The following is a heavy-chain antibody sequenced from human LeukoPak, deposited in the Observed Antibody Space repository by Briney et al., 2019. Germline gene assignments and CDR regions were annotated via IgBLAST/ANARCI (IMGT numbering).Heavy chain of an antibody. Sequence: PGGSLRLSCAASGFTFSSYAMHWVRQAPGKGLEWVAVISYDGSNKYYADSVKGRFTISRDNSENTLYLQMNSLRAEDTAVYYCARGHRPTYSRADAFDIWGQGTMVTVSS. V-gene: IGHV3-30-3*01. CDR3: ARGHRPTYSRADAFDI. CDR2: ISYDGSNK. D-gene: IGHD4-11*01. CDR1: GFTFSSYA. J-gene: IGHJ3*02.